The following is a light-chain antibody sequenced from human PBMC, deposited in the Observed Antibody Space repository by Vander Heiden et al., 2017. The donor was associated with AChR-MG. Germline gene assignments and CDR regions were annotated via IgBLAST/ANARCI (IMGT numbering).Light chain of an antibody. Sequence: DIVMTQSPDSLAVSLGERATINCKSSQSVLYSSNNKNYLAWYQQKPGQPPKLLIYWASTRESGVPDRFSGSGSGTDFTLTISSLQAEDVAVYYCQQYYSTPPWLFGQGTKVETK. CDR2: WAS. J-gene: IGKJ1*01. CDR1: QSVLYSSNNKNY. V-gene: IGKV4-1*01. CDR3: QQYYSTPPWL.